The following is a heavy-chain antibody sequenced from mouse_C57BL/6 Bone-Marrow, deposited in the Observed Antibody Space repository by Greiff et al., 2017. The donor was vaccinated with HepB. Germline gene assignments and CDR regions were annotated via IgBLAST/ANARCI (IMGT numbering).Heavy chain of an antibody. V-gene: IGHV6-3*01. CDR3: TRDSDGNYYAMDY. J-gene: IGHJ4*01. Sequence: EVKLVESGGGLVQPGGSMKLSCVASGFTFSNYWMNWVRQSPEKGLEWVAQIRLKSDNYATHYAESVKGRFTISRDDSKSSVYLQMNNLRAEDTGIYYCTRDSDGNYYAMDYWGQGTSVTVSS. CDR2: IRLKSDNYAT. CDR1: GFTFSNYW.